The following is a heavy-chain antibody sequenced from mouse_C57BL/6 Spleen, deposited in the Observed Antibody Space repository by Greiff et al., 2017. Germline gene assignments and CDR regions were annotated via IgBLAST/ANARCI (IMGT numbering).Heavy chain of an antibody. CDR1: GYAFSSSW. CDR3: ASLYYEYDGEGLYFDY. CDR2: IYPGDGDT. Sequence: QVQLQQSGPELVKPGASVKISCKASGYAFSSSWMNWVKQRPGKGLEWIGRIYPGDGDTNYNGKFKGKATLTADKSSSTAYMQLSSLTAEDSAVYFCASLYYEYDGEGLYFDYWGQGTTLTVSS. D-gene: IGHD2-4*01. V-gene: IGHV1-82*01. J-gene: IGHJ2*01.